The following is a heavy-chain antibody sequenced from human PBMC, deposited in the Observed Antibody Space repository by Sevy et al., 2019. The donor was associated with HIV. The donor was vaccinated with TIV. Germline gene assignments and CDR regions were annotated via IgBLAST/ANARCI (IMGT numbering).Heavy chain of an antibody. J-gene: IGHJ4*02. CDR3: AREERSGTTTSFDY. V-gene: IGHV3-33*01. CDR2: IWSEGSNK. D-gene: IGHD1-7*01. Sequence: GGSLRLSCAASGFTFSDYGMHWVRQAPGKGLEWVAVIWSEGSNKYYGDSVKGGFTISRDSSKNTLFLQMNSLRVDDTAVYYCAREERSGTTTSFDYWGQGALVTVSS. CDR1: GFTFSDYG.